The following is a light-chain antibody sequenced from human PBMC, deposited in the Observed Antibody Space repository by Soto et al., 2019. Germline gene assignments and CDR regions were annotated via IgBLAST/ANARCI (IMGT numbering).Light chain of an antibody. Sequence: QSVLTQPPSASGTPGQMVNISRSGSSSNIGSNTVNWYQQLPGMAPKLLIYNNSQRPSGVPDRFSGSKSGTSASLAISGLQSEDEADYYCAAWDDSLRGLEFGGGTKLTVL. J-gene: IGLJ2*01. V-gene: IGLV1-44*01. CDR2: NNS. CDR3: AAWDDSLRGLE. CDR1: SSNIGSNT.